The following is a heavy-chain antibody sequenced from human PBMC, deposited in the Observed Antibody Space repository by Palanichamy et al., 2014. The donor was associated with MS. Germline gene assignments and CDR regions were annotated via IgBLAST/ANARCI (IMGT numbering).Heavy chain of an antibody. CDR3: ARGSSSWLNYFDY. D-gene: IGHD6-13*01. V-gene: IGHV1-69*01. CDR1: GGTFSSYA. Sequence: VQRGAVVGREVQKPGSSVKVSCKASGGTFSSYAISWVRQAPGQGLEWMGGIIPIFGTANYAQKSQGRVTITADESTSTAYMELSSLRSEDTAVYYCARGSSSWLNYFDYWGQGTLVTVSS. J-gene: IGHJ4*02. CDR2: IIPIFGTA.